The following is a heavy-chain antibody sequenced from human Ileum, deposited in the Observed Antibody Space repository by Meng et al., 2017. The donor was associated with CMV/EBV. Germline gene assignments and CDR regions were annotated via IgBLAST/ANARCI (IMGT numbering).Heavy chain of an antibody. D-gene: IGHD4-23*01. J-gene: IGHJ4*02. CDR1: GFTFSSYE. CDR2: ISSSGSTI. V-gene: IGHV3-48*03. CDR3: TKSLFGGKDY. Sequence: SLKISCAASGFTFSSYEMNWVRQAPGKGLEWVSYISSSGSTIYYADSVKGRFTISRDNAKNTVYLQMNSLRAEDTAFYYCTKSLFGGKDYWGQGMLVTVSS.